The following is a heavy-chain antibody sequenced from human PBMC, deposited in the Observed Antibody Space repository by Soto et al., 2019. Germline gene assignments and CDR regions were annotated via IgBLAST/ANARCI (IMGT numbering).Heavy chain of an antibody. CDR1: GFTFSSYG. D-gene: IGHD3-22*01. V-gene: IGHV3-33*01. CDR3: ARERYDRSRLGWIDP. Sequence: QVQLVESGGGVVQPGRSLRLSCAASGFTFSSYGMHWVRQAPGKGLEWVSVIWYDGSNKYYADSVKGRFTVSRDNSKNPLYLQMNSLRAEDTAVYYCARERYDRSRLGWIDPWGQGTLVTVSS. J-gene: IGHJ5*02. CDR2: IWYDGSNK.